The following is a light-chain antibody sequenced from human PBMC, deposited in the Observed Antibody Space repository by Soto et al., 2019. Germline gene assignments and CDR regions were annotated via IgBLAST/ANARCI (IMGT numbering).Light chain of an antibody. CDR3: SSYAGTSPFAV. CDR1: SSDVGGYDF. V-gene: IGLV2-11*01. Sequence: QSVLTQPRSVSGSPGQSVTISCTGTSSDVGGYDFVSWYRQHPGKGPELIMYDVGRRPSGVPDRFSGSKSGDTASLTISGLEAEDEAEYHCSSYAGTSPFAVFGAGTKLTVL. J-gene: IGLJ3*02. CDR2: DVG.